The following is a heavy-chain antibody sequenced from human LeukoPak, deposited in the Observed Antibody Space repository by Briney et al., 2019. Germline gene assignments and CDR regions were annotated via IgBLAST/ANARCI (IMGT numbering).Heavy chain of an antibody. CDR1: GNSISSGYY. V-gene: IGHV4-38-2*02. CDR2: VYHSGST. J-gene: IGHJ4*02. Sequence: SETLSLTCTVSGNSISSGYYWDWIRQPPGKGLQWIGSVYHSGSTYYSPSRKSRLTISVDTSKNQFSLKLSSVTAADTAVYYCARVDHTSGYFADYWGQGTLVTVSS. CDR3: ARVDHTSGYFADY. D-gene: IGHD3-22*01.